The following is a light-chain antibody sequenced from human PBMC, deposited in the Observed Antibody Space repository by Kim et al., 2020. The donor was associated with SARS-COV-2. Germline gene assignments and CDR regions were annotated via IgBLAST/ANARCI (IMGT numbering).Light chain of an antibody. Sequence: GQSITISCTGTNSDVGGYNYVSWYQQHPDKVPKLMIYDVTKRPSGVSTRFSGSKSGNTASLTISGLQAEDEADYYCSSFTISSTSVFGTGTKVTVL. V-gene: IGLV2-14*04. CDR2: DVT. J-gene: IGLJ1*01. CDR3: SSFTISSTSV. CDR1: NSDVGGYNY.